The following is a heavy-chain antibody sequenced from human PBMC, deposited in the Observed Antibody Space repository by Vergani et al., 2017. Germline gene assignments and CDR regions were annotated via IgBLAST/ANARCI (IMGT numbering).Heavy chain of an antibody. Sequence: QVQLQESGPGLVKPSETLSLTCTVSGGSISSYYWSWIRQPAGKGLEWIGRIYTSGSTNYNPSLKSRVTMSVDTSNNQFSLRLSSVTAADTAVYYCSREATIFRVVMIRGSWFYPWGQGSLVTVSS. J-gene: IGHJ5*02. CDR2: IYTSGST. CDR1: GGSISSYY. CDR3: SREATIFRVVMIRGSWFYP. V-gene: IGHV4-4*07. D-gene: IGHD3-3*01.